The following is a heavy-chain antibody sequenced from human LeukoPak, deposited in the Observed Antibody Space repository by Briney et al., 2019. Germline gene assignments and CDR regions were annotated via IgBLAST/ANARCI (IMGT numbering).Heavy chain of an antibody. CDR2: IYYSGST. V-gene: IGHV4-59*01. J-gene: IGHJ4*02. Sequence: SETLSLTCTVSGGSISSYYWSWIRQPPGKGLEWIGYIYYSGSTNYNPSLKSRVTTSVDTSKNQFSLKLSSVTAADTAVYYCARGYSSGWYYFDYWGQGTLVTVSS. CDR1: GGSISSYY. D-gene: IGHD6-19*01. CDR3: ARGYSSGWYYFDY.